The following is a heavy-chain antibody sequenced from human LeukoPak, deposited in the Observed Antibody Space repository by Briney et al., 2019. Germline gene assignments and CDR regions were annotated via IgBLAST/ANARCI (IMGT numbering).Heavy chain of an antibody. D-gene: IGHD3-22*01. J-gene: IGHJ4*02. CDR1: GYTLTELS. CDR2: FNPYDGET. V-gene: IGHV1-24*01. Sequence: ASVKVSCKVSGYTLTELSMHWVRQAPGKGLEWMGGFNPYDGETNYAQKFQGRVTMTRDTSTATAYMELSSLRSEDTAVYYCASIPLRDYYDSSGYPPFEDWGQGTLVPLCS. CDR3: ASIPLRDYYDSSGYPPFED.